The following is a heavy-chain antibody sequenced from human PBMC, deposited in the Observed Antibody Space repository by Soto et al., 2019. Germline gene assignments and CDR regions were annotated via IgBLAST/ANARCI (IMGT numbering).Heavy chain of an antibody. CDR3: ARGRILAAAGTELDY. CDR1: GGSFSGYY. V-gene: IGHV4-34*01. Sequence: QVQLQQWGAGLLKPSETLSLTCAVYGGSFSGYYWSWIRQPPGKGLEWIGEINHSGSTNYNPSLKSRVTISVDTSKNQFSLKLSSVTAADTAVYYSARGRILAAAGTELDYWGQGTLVTVSS. J-gene: IGHJ4*02. D-gene: IGHD6-13*01. CDR2: INHSGST.